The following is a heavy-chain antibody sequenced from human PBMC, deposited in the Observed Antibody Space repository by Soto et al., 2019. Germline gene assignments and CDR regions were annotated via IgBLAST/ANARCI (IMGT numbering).Heavy chain of an antibody. CDR1: GYTFRSYG. Sequence: QVQLVQSGAEVKKPGASVKVSCKASGYTFRSYGITWVRQAPGRGLEWMGWISAYNGNTTYAQNLQGRVTMTTDTTPDQGYMGVGSLRSEDTGPEYCARVPGYCSGGSWHAVHPLGQGNLVNGSS. CDR2: ISAYNGNT. J-gene: IGHJ5*02. CDR3: ARVPGYCSGGSWHAVHP. D-gene: IGHD2-15*01. V-gene: IGHV1-18*04.